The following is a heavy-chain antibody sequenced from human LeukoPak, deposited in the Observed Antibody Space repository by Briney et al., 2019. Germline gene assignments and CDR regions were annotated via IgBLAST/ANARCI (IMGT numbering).Heavy chain of an antibody. V-gene: IGHV3-23*01. Sequence: GGSLILSCAASGFTFSSYAMSWVRQAPGKGLEWVSSISGSGYTTYYLDSVKGRFTTSRDNSKNTLYLQMNNLRAEDTALYYCAKDAYNWKYYFDCWGQGTLVTVSS. D-gene: IGHD1-20*01. J-gene: IGHJ4*02. CDR2: ISGSGYTT. CDR1: GFTFSSYA. CDR3: AKDAYNWKYYFDC.